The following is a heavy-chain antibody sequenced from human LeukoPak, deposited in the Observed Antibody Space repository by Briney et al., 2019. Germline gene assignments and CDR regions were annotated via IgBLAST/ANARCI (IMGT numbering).Heavy chain of an antibody. CDR2: IYYSGST. D-gene: IGHD6-13*01. CDR1: GGSITSGDYY. V-gene: IGHV4-30-4*01. J-gene: IGHJ4*02. Sequence: SQTLSLTCTVSGGSITSGDYYWSWIRQPPGKGLEWIGYIYYSGSTYYNPSLKSRVTISVDTSKNQFSLKLSSVTAADTAVYYCARDAYSINWYLDYWGQGTLVTVSS. CDR3: ARDAYSINWYLDY.